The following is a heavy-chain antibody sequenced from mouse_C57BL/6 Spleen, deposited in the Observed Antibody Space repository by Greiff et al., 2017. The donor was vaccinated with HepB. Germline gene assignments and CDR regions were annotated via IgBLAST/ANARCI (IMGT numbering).Heavy chain of an antibody. J-gene: IGHJ3*01. Sequence: QVHVKQSGAELAKPGASVKLSCKASGYTFTSYWMHWVKQRPGQGLEWIGYINPSSGYTKYNQKFKDKATLTADKSSSTAYMQLSSLTYEDSAVYYCASQDYEFAYWGQGTLVTVSA. V-gene: IGHV1-7*01. CDR2: INPSSGYT. CDR1: GYTFTSYW. D-gene: IGHD2-4*01. CDR3: ASQDYEFAY.